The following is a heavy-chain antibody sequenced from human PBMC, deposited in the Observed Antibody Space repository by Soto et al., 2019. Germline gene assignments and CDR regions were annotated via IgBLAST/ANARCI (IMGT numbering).Heavy chain of an antibody. CDR2: IYYSGST. V-gene: IGHV4-59*01. CDR3: ARDSGRYSSSWYYYYYGMDV. CDR1: GGSISSYY. J-gene: IGHJ6*02. Sequence: SETLSLTCTVSGGSISSYYWSWIRQPPGKGLEWIGYIYYSGSTNYNPSLKSRVTISVDTSKNQFSLKLSSVTAADTAVYYCARDSGRYSSSWYYYYYGMDVWGQGTTVTVSS. D-gene: IGHD6-13*01.